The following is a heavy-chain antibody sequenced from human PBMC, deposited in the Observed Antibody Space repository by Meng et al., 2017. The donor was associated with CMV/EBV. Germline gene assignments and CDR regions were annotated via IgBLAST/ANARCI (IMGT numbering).Heavy chain of an antibody. CDR1: GYTFTDYY. D-gene: IGHD7-27*01. V-gene: IGHV1-2*02. Sequence: ASVQVSCKASGYTFTDYYMHWVRQAPGQGLEWMGWINPNSGGTNYAQKFQGRVTMTRDTSISTAYMELSRLRSDDTAVYYCARDLGDLDYWGPDAFDIWGQGTMVTVSS. CDR3: ARDLGDLDYWGPDAFDI. CDR2: INPNSGGT. J-gene: IGHJ3*02.